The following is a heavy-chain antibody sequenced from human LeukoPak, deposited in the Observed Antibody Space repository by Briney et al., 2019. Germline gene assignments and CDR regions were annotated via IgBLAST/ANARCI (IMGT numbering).Heavy chain of an antibody. CDR3: ARDSRQQFDY. D-gene: IGHD6-13*01. CDR1: GFTFSSYG. V-gene: IGHV3-30*02. J-gene: IGHJ4*02. Sequence: GGSLRLSCAASGFTFSSYGMHWVRQAPGKGLEWLAFIRYDGSNKYYADSVKGRFTISRDNSKNTLYLQMNSLRAEDRAVYYCARDSRQQFDYWGQGTLVTVSS. CDR2: IRYDGSNK.